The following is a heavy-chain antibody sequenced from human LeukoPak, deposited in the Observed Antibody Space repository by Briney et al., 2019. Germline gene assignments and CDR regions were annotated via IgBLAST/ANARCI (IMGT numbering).Heavy chain of an antibody. J-gene: IGHJ4*02. Sequence: GGSLRLSCAASGFTFSYYYMSGVRQAPGKGLGWVSSIRSNSSYINYAETVKGRFTISRDNAKNTRDLQMNRLRAEDTAVYYCARAPWAQWYFDYWGQGTLVTVSS. V-gene: IGHV3-11*06. D-gene: IGHD6-19*01. CDR3: ARAPWAQWYFDY. CDR2: IRSNSSYI. CDR1: GFTFSYYY.